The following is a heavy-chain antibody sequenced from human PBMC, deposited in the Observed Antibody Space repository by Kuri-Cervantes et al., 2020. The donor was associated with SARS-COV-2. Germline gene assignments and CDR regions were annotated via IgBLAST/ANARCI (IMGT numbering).Heavy chain of an antibody. CDR1: GGSISSYY. CDR2: IYYSGST. CDR3: ARRGGATYYFDY. J-gene: IGHJ4*02. V-gene: IGHV4-59*08. D-gene: IGHD1-26*01. Sequence: ESLKISCTVSGGSISSYYWSWTRQPPGKGLEWIGYIYYSGSTNYNPSLKSRVTISVDTSKNQFSLKLNSVTAADTAVYYCARRGGATYYFDYWGQGTLVTVSS.